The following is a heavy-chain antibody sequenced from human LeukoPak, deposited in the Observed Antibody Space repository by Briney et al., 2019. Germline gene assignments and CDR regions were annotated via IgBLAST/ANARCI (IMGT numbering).Heavy chain of an antibody. J-gene: IGHJ4*02. V-gene: IGHV3-23*01. Sequence: PGGSLRLSCAASGFTFSSYEMNWVRQAPGQGLEWVSAISDSGGSTYYADSVKGRFTISRDNSKNTLYLQMNSLRAEDTAVYYCAKQDIRSSAWYDWGQGTLVTVSS. CDR3: AKQDIRSSAWYD. CDR1: GFTFSSYE. D-gene: IGHD6-19*01. CDR2: ISDSGGST.